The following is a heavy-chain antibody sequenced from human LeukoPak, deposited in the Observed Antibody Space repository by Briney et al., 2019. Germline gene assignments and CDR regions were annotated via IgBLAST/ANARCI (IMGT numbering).Heavy chain of an antibody. CDR1: GFTFSSYW. Sequence: GGSLRLSCAASGFTFSSYWMHWVRQAPGKGLVWVSRINTDGSSTSYADSVKGRFTISRDNAKNTLYPQMNSLRAEDTAVYYCARGRPYYDFWSGYYSPKGNWFDPWGQGTLVTVSS. J-gene: IGHJ5*02. CDR2: INTDGSST. CDR3: ARGRPYYDFWSGYYSPKGNWFDP. V-gene: IGHV3-74*01. D-gene: IGHD3-3*01.